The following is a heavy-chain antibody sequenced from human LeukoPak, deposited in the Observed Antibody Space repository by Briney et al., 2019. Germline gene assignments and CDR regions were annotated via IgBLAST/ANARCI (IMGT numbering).Heavy chain of an antibody. J-gene: IGHJ6*02. D-gene: IGHD6-19*01. V-gene: IGHV3-30*03. CDR2: ISSDGRNK. Sequence: GKSLRLSCAASGFTFSDFGMHWVRQAPGNGLEWVAVISSDGRNKFYGDSVKGRFTISRDSSRNTLYLQMNNLRAEDTAMYYCAREPNSGWPYYYYGMDVWGQGTTVTVSS. CDR3: AREPNSGWPYYYYGMDV. CDR1: GFTFSDFG.